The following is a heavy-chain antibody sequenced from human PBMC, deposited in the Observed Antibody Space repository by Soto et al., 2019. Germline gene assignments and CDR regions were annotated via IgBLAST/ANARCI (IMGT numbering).Heavy chain of an antibody. CDR2: ISGSGGST. J-gene: IGHJ4*02. D-gene: IGHD1-26*01. CDR1: GFTFSSYA. CDR3: ARDRIVGATPIFDF. V-gene: IGHV3-23*01. Sequence: EVQLLESGGGLVQPGGSLRLSCAASGFTFSSYAMSWVRQAPGKGLAWVPAISGSGGSTYYADSVKGRFTTSRDNAKNKLYLQMNSLRDEDTVVYYCARDRIVGATPIFDFWCQGPLVTVAS.